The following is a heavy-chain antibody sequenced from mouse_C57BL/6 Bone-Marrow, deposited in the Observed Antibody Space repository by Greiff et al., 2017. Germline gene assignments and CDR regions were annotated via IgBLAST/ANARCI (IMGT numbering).Heavy chain of an antibody. J-gene: IGHJ1*03. Sequence: QVQLQQSGAELARPGASVKLSCKASGYTFTSYGISWVKQRTGQGLEWIGEIYPRSGNTYYNEMFKGKATLTADKSSSTAYMELRSLTSEDAAVYFCAREGGLVILYPSYWYFDVWGTGTTVTVSS. D-gene: IGHD2-5*01. CDR1: GYTFTSYG. CDR2: IYPRSGNT. CDR3: AREGGLVILYPSYWYFDV. V-gene: IGHV1-81*01.